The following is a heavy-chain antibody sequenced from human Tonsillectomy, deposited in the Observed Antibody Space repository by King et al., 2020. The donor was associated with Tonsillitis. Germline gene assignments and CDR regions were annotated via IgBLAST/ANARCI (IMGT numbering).Heavy chain of an antibody. D-gene: IGHD3-10*01. CDR1: GGSFSTYY. CDR2: IDHSGST. J-gene: IGHJ6*02. V-gene: IGHV4-34*01. CDR3: ARVGHRGSRTNYYYYNGLDV. Sequence: VQLQQWGAGLLKPSETLSLTCAVYGGSFSTYYWSWIRQPPGKGLEWVGEIDHSGSTNYNPSLKSRVTISVDTSKNQFSLKLSSVTAADTAVYLCARVGHRGSRTNYYYYNGLDVWGQGTTVTVSS.